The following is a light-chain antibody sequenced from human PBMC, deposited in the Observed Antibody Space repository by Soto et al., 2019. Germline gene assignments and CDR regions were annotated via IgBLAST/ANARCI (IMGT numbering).Light chain of an antibody. J-gene: IGKJ1*01. CDR1: QSIMTH. CDR3: QQSYNTPRT. Sequence: DIQMTQSPSSPSASVGDRVTITCRASQSIMTHLNWYQHKSGKAPKLLIYTASNLHSGVPSRFSGSGSGTDFTLTISSLQADDFATYYCQQSYNTPRTFGQGTKVDIK. CDR2: TAS. V-gene: IGKV1-39*01.